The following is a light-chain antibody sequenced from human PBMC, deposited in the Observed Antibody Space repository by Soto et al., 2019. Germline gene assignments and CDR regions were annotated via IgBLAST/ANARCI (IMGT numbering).Light chain of an antibody. CDR1: SSNIGAGHD. V-gene: IGLV1-40*01. CDR3: QSYDSSLSVVV. Sequence: QSVLTQPPSVSGAPGQRVTISCTGRSSNIGAGHDVHWYQQLPGTAPKPLIYANIDRPSGVSDRFSGSKSGTSASLAITGLQAEDEADYYCQSYDSSLSVVVFGGGTKVTVL. J-gene: IGLJ2*01. CDR2: ANI.